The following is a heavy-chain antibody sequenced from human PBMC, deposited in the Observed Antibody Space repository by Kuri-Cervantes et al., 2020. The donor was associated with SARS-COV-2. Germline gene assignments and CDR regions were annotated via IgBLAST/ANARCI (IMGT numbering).Heavy chain of an antibody. CDR3: AKDLSPSGRGYYCYMDV. CDR1: GFLFSASA. J-gene: IGHJ6*03. CDR2: VRGKANNYAT. Sequence: GESLKISCEVSGFLFSASAIHWVRQGSGKGLEWVGRVRGKANNYATAYAASVKGRFTISRDDSKNMAYLQMNSLKTEDTAVYYCAKDLSPSGRGYYCYMDVWGKGTTVTVSS. V-gene: IGHV3-73*01. D-gene: IGHD3-10*01.